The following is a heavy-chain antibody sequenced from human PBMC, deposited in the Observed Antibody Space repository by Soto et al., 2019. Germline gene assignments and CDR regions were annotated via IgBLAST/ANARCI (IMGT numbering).Heavy chain of an antibody. CDR1: GFTVSSFA. J-gene: IGHJ6*03. Sequence: PAVFLRHYCAASGFTVSSFAMSWVRQAPGKGLEGVSGISGSGGATYYADSVKGRFTISRDNFKNTLYLQMSSLRAEDTAVYFCAKEGFSSLDQYYMDVWGKGT. CDR3: AKEGFSSLDQYYMDV. V-gene: IGHV3-23*01. D-gene: IGHD2-15*01. CDR2: ISGSGGAT.